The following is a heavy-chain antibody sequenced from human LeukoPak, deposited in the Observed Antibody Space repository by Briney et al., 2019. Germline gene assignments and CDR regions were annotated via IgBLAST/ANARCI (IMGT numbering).Heavy chain of an antibody. CDR1: GYSISSGYY. CDR2: IYRSGST. CDR3: ARYSAGIHGAFDI. J-gene: IGHJ3*02. Sequence: SETLSLTCAVSGYSISSGYYWGWILQPPGKGLEWIGSIYRSGSTYHNPSLKSRVTISVDTSKNQFSLKLSSVTAADTAVYYCARYSAGIHGAFDIWGQGTMVTVSS. D-gene: IGHD6-13*01. V-gene: IGHV4-38-2*01.